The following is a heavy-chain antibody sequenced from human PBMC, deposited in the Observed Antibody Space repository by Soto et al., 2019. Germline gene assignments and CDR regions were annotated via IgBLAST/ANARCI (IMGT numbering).Heavy chain of an antibody. CDR1: GYTFTGYY. V-gene: IGHV1-2*02. J-gene: IGHJ5*01. Sequence: ASVKVSCKASGYTFTGYYIHWVRQAPGQGLEWMGWFNPNSGGTNYAQKFQGRVTMTRDTSISTAYMELSRLRSDDTAVYYCARDGDIVVVPARISNWFDSWGQGTLVTVSS. CDR2: FNPNSGGT. D-gene: IGHD2-2*01. CDR3: ARDGDIVVVPARISNWFDS.